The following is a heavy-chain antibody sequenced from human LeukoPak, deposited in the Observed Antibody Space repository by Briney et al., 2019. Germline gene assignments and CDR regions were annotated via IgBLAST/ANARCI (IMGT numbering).Heavy chain of an antibody. Sequence: GSLRLSCAASGFTFSSYDMHWVRQAPGKGLEWVAVISYDGSNKYYADSVKGRFAISRDNSKNTVYLQMYSLRVEDTAVYYCARANTPFADYWGQGTLVTVSS. D-gene: IGHD2-2*02. J-gene: IGHJ4*02. CDR2: ISYDGSNK. V-gene: IGHV3-30*09. CDR1: GFTFSSYD. CDR3: ARANTPFADY.